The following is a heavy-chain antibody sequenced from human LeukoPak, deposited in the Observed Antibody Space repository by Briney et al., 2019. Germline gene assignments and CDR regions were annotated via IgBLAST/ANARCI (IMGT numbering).Heavy chain of an antibody. CDR3: ARFTSPRSHADY. Sequence: ASVKVSCKASGYTFTTYALNWVRQAPGQGLEWMGWISAYNGNTNYAQKLQGRVTMTTDTSTSTAYIELRSLRSDDTAVYYCARFTSPRSHADYWGQGTLVTVSS. CDR1: GYTFTTYA. V-gene: IGHV1-18*01. J-gene: IGHJ4*02. CDR2: ISAYNGNT.